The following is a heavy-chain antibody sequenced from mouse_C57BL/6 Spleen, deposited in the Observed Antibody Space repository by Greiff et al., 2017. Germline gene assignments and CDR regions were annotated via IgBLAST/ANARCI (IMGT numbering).Heavy chain of an antibody. CDR3: TTCYYGSSGCAY. D-gene: IGHD1-1*01. CDR1: GFNIKDDY. CDR2: IDPENGDT. J-gene: IGHJ3*01. Sequence: VQLQQSGAELVRPGASVKLSCTASGFNIKDDYMHWVKQRPEQGLEWIGWIDPENGDTEYASKFQGKATITADTSSNTAYLQLSSLTSEDTAVYYCTTCYYGSSGCAYWGQGTLVTVSA. V-gene: IGHV14-4*01.